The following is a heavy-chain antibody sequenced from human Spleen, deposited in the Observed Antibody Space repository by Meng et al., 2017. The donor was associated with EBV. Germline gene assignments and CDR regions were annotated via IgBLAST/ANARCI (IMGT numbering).Heavy chain of an antibody. D-gene: IGHD1-26*01. J-gene: IGHJ5*02. CDR3: AKDEVPATTWFDP. V-gene: IGHV1-69*06. CDR1: GGTFTKYA. CDR2: IIPIFGTT. Sequence: VQRGQLWPEGKKPGSSVNVSCKASGGTFTKYAFNWMRQAPGQGLEWIGGIIPIFGTTKYAHKFQGKVTITADKSTSTVYMEMASLTSDDTALYYCAKDEVPATTWFDPWGQGTLVTVSS.